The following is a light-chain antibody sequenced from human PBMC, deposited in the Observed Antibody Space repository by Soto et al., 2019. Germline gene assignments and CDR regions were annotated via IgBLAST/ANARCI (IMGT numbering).Light chain of an antibody. Sequence: ETVLTQSPATLSLSPGESATLSCRASQSVSTYLAWYQQKPGQAPRLLIYDASNRVTGIPDRFSGSGSGADFTLTISRLEPEDFAVYYCQQYGSSLGVTFGGGTKVDIK. CDR2: DAS. CDR1: QSVSTY. J-gene: IGKJ4*01. CDR3: QQYGSSLGVT. V-gene: IGKV3-20*01.